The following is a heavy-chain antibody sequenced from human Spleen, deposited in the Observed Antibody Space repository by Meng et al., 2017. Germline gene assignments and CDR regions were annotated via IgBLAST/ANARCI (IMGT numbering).Heavy chain of an antibody. V-gene: IGHV1-18*01. D-gene: IGHD6-13*01. CDR1: GYTFTSYG. CDR2: ISAYNGNT. Sequence: ASVKVSCKASGYTFTSYGISWVRQAPGQGLEWRGWISAYNGNTNYAQKLQGRVTMTRNTSISTAYMELSSLRSEDTAVYYCARGKKRPGIAAAATRDDWGQGTLVTVSS. CDR3: ARGKKRPGIAAAATRDD. J-gene: IGHJ4*02.